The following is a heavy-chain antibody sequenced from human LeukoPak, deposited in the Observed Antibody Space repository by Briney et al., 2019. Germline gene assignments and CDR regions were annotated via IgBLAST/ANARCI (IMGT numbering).Heavy chain of an antibody. J-gene: IGHJ5*02. CDR1: GGSISSYY. V-gene: IGHV4-59*01. D-gene: IGHD5-18*01. CDR2: IYYSGST. Sequence: SETLSLTCTVSGGSISSYYWSWIRQPPGKGLEWIGYIYYSGSTNYNPSLKSRVTISVDTSKNQFSLKLSSVTAADTAVYYCARNTAMARYNWFDPWGQGTLVTVST. CDR3: ARNTAMARYNWFDP.